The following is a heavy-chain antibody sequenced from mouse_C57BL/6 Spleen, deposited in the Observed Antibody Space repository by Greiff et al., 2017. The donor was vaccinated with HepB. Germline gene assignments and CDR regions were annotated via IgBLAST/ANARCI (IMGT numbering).Heavy chain of an antibody. Sequence: EVQRVESGGDLVKPGGSLKLSCAASGFTFSSYGMSWVRQTPDKRLEWVATISSGGSYTYYPDSVKGRFTISRDNAKNTLYLQMSSLKSEDTAMYYCARHAYSKGFAYWGQGTLVTVSA. J-gene: IGHJ3*01. CDR2: ISSGGSYT. CDR3: ARHAYSKGFAY. CDR1: GFTFSSYG. V-gene: IGHV5-6*01. D-gene: IGHD2-5*01.